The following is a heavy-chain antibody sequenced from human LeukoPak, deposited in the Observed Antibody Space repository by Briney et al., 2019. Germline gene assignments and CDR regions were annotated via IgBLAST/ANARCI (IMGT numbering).Heavy chain of an antibody. Sequence: LSETLSLTCTVSGESINSFYWSWIRQPAGKGLEWIGRIYNSGSTNYSPSLKSRVTMSVDTSKNQFSLKLSSVTAADTAVYYCARDVVAAAGSFDYWGQGTQVTVSS. V-gene: IGHV4-4*07. D-gene: IGHD6-13*01. CDR2: IYNSGST. J-gene: IGHJ4*02. CDR1: GESINSFY. CDR3: ARDVVAAAGSFDY.